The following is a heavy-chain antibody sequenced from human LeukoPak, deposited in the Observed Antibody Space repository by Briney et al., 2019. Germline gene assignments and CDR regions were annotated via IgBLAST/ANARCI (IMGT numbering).Heavy chain of an antibody. D-gene: IGHD4-17*01. J-gene: IGHJ4*02. Sequence: SETLSLTFSVSDDSINGTNWWHWVRQPPGKGLEWIGEIYHTGSTNNNPSLTSRVTISVDKSKNQFSLKLSSVTAADTVVYYCARGLVTTGRSSFDNWGQGTLVTVSS. V-gene: IGHV4-4*02. CDR3: ARGLVTTGRSSFDN. CDR2: IYHTGST. CDR1: DDSINGTNW.